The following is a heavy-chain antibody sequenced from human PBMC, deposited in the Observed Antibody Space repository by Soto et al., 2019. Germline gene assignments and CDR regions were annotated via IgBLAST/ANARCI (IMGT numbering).Heavy chain of an antibody. Sequence: GGSLRLSCAASGFTFSSYSMNWVRQATGKGLEWVSSISSSSSYIYYADSVKGRFTISRDNAKNSLYLQMNSLRAEDTAVYYCARDSLLSSSWYGPYYYYGMDVWGQGTTVTVSS. CDR1: GFTFSSYS. D-gene: IGHD6-13*01. CDR3: ARDSLLSSSWYGPYYYYGMDV. J-gene: IGHJ6*02. CDR2: ISSSSSYI. V-gene: IGHV3-21*01.